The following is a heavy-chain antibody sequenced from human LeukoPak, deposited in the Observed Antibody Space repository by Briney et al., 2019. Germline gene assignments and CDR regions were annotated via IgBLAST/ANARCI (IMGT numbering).Heavy chain of an antibody. CDR2: FSGSGGNT. V-gene: IGHV3-23*01. J-gene: IGHJ4*02. D-gene: IGHD3-10*01. Sequence: GGSLRLSCAASGFTFSSYAMSWVRQAPGKGLEWVSTFSGSGGNTYYADSVKGRFTIFRDNSKNTLYLQMNSLRAEDTAVYYCAKESDGENFDYWGQGTLVTVSS. CDR3: AKESDGENFDY. CDR1: GFTFSSYA.